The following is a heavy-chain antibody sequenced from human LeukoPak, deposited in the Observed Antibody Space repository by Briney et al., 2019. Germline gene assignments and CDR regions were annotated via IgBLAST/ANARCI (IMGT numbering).Heavy chain of an antibody. D-gene: IGHD1-26*01. CDR3: ARGPSGSYIDAFDI. Sequence: GGYLRLSCAASGFTFSSYWMHWVRQAPGKGLVWVSRINSDGSSTSYADSVKGRFTISRDNAKNSLYLQMNSLRDEDTAVYYCARGPSGSYIDAFDIWGQGTLVTVSS. J-gene: IGHJ3*02. CDR1: GFTFSSYW. V-gene: IGHV3-74*01. CDR2: INSDGSST.